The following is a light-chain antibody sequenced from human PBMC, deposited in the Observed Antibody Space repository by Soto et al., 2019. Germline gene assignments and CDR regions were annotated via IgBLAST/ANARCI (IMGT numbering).Light chain of an antibody. V-gene: IGLV1-44*01. CDR2: NNN. CDR3: AAWDDSLTGPV. CDR1: RSDIGSNS. J-gene: IGLJ1*01. Sequence: QSVLTQPPSASGTPGQTVIISCSGSRSDIGSNSVNWYQHLPGTAPKLLIYNNNQRPSGVPDRFSGSKSDTSASLAISGPQSEDEADYYCAAWDDSLTGPVFGTGTKVTVL.